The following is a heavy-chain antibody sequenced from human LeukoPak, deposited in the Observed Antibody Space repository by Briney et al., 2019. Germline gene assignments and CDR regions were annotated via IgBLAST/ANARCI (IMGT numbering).Heavy chain of an antibody. CDR2: IYSGGST. CDR1: GFTVSSYY. CDR3: ARDLGNWGSHDFDC. J-gene: IGHJ4*02. D-gene: IGHD7-27*01. Sequence: GGSLRLSCAASGFTVSSYYMTWVRQAPGKGLEWVSVIYSGGSTYYADSVKGRFIISRDNSKNTLYLQMNSLRGEDTAVYYCARDLGNWGSHDFDCWGQGTLVTVSS. V-gene: IGHV3-66*01.